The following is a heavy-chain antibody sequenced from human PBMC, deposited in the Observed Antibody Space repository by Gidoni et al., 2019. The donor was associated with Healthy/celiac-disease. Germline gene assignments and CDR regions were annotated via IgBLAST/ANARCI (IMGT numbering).Heavy chain of an antibody. D-gene: IGHD6-13*01. CDR2: ISGSGGST. V-gene: IGHV3-23*01. CDR3: EKEGQLALELDY. CDR1: GFPFSSYA. Sequence: EVQLLESGGGLVQPGGSLRLSCAASGFPFSSYAMSWVRQDPGKGMEWVSAISGSGGSTYYADSVKGRFTISRDNSKNTLYLQMNSLRAEDTAVYYCEKEGQLALELDYWGQGTLVTVSS. J-gene: IGHJ4*02.